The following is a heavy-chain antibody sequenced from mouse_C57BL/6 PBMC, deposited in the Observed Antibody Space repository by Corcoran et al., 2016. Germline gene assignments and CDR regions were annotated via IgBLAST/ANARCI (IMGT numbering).Heavy chain of an antibody. V-gene: IGHV1-19*01. D-gene: IGHD2-3*01. CDR3: ARCYDGYYYAMDY. CDR2: INPYNGGT. CDR1: GYTFTDYY. Sequence: EVQLQQSGPVLVKPGASVKMSCKASGYTFTDYYMNWVKQSHGKSLEWIGVINPYNGGTSYNQKFKGKATLTVYKSSSTAYMELNSLTSEDSAVYYCARCYDGYYYAMDYWGQGTSVTVSS. J-gene: IGHJ4*01.